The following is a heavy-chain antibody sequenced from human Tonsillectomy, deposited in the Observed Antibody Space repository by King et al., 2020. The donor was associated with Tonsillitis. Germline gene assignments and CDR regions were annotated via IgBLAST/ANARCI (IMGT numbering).Heavy chain of an antibody. CDR1: GSTFGVYW. Sequence: DVQLVESGGGLVQPGGSLSLSCAASGSTFGVYWMTWVRQAPGKGLEWVANIKYDGSDKHYVDSVKGRFTISRDNAKNSLYLQMNSLSAEDTAVYYCAGDYCYLESKAGYDALDVGGEGTMVTV. CDR2: IKYDGSDK. D-gene: IGHD3-10*01. J-gene: IGHJ3*01. CDR3: AGDYCYLESKAGYDALDV. V-gene: IGHV3-7*03.